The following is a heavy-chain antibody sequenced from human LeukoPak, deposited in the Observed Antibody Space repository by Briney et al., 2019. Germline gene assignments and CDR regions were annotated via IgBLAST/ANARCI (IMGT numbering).Heavy chain of an antibody. Sequence: TGGSLRLSCAASGFTFSSYEMNWVRQAPGKGLEWVSCISSSGSTIYYADSVKGRFTISRDNAKNSLYLQMNSLRAEDTAVYYCAVSIAAAGIFPYWGQGTLVTVSS. D-gene: IGHD6-13*01. CDR3: AVSIAAAGIFPY. CDR2: ISSSGSTI. V-gene: IGHV3-48*03. J-gene: IGHJ4*02. CDR1: GFTFSSYE.